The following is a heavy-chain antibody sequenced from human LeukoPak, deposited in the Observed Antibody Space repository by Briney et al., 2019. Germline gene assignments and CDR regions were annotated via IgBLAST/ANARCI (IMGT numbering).Heavy chain of an antibody. Sequence: ASVKVSCKASGGTFSSYAISWVRQAPGQGLEWMGGIIPIFGTANYAQKFQGGVTITADESTSTAYMELSSLRSEDTAVYYCARDPYCSSTSCYTLFDPWGQGTLVTVSS. CDR2: IIPIFGTA. J-gene: IGHJ5*02. V-gene: IGHV1-69*13. CDR3: ARDPYCSSTSCYTLFDP. D-gene: IGHD2-2*02. CDR1: GGTFSSYA.